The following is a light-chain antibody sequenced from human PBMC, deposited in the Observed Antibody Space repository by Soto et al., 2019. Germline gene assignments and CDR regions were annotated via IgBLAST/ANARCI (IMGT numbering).Light chain of an antibody. CDR2: DAS. CDR3: QQYNSYSQT. J-gene: IGKJ1*01. CDR1: QSISSW. V-gene: IGKV1-5*01. Sequence: DIQMTQSPSTLSASVGDRVTITCRASQSISSWLAWYQQKPGKAPKLLIYDASSVESGVPSRFSGSGSGTEFTLTISSLQPDDFANYYCQQYNSYSQTFGQGTKVEIK.